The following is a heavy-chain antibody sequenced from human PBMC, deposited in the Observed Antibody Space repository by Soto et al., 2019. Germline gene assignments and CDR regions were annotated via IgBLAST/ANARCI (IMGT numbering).Heavy chain of an antibody. J-gene: IGHJ4*02. CDR3: ARDVLSGYSNFDY. CDR1: GFTFSDYS. CDR2: ISSASFTT. Sequence: EVRLVESGGGLVQTRGSLRLSCAASGFTFSDYSMNWVRQAPGKGLEWLSYISSASFTTYYADSVKGRFTISRDNGKNLLFLQTNSLRDEDTAVYYCARDVLSGYSNFDYWGQGTLVTVSS. V-gene: IGHV3-48*02. D-gene: IGHD5-12*01.